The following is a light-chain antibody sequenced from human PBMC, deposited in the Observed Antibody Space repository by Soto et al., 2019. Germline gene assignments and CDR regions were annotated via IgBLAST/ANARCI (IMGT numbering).Light chain of an antibody. V-gene: IGLV2-11*01. Sequence: QSALTQPRSVSGSPGQSVTISCTGTSSDVDDYNFVSWYQQYAGEAPKLIIFDVAKRPSGVPDRFSGFKSGNTASLTISGLQTGDEADYYCCSYAGSYTFKFGGGTKLTVL. CDR1: SSDVDDYNF. CDR3: CSYAGSYTFK. CDR2: DVA. J-gene: IGLJ2*01.